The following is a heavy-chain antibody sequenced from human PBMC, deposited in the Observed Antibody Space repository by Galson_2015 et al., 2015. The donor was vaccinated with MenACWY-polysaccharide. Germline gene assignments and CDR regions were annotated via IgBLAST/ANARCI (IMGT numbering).Heavy chain of an antibody. J-gene: IGHJ4*02. D-gene: IGHD3-10*01. CDR3: ARMLTWRAYGSG. CDR2: INEYGSEE. Sequence: SLRLSCAASGFTFNNYWMKWVRQAPGKGLEWVASINEYGSEELYVDSVKGRFTVSRDNAKNSLFLQMNSLRGEDTAVYYCARMLTWRAYGSGWGQGTLVIVSS. CDR1: GFTFNNYW. V-gene: IGHV3-7*01.